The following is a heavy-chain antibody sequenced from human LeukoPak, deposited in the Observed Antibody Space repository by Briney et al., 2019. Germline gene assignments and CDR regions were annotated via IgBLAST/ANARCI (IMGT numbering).Heavy chain of an antibody. CDR1: GFTFDDYA. V-gene: IGHV3-9*01. Sequence: GGSLRLSCAASGFTFDDYAMRWVRQAPGKGREWVSGISWNSGSIGYADSVKGRFTISRDNAKNSLYLQMNSLRAEDTALYYCAKWVTYDFWSGPAAFDIWGQGTMVTVSS. D-gene: IGHD3-3*01. J-gene: IGHJ3*02. CDR3: AKWVTYDFWSGPAAFDI. CDR2: ISWNSGSI.